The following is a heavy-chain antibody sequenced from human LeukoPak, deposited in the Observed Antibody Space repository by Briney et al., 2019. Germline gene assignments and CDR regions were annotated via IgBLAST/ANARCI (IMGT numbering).Heavy chain of an antibody. CDR3: ARRGTYYYGSGIPYYYYYMDV. J-gene: IGHJ6*03. D-gene: IGHD3-10*01. V-gene: IGHV1-46*01. Sequence: GASVKVSCKASGYTFTSYYMHWVRQAPGQGLEWMGIINPSGGSTSYAQKFQGRVTMTRDMSTSTVYMELSSLRSEDTAVYYCARRGTYYYGSGIPYYYYYMDVWGKGTTVTVSS. CDR2: INPSGGST. CDR1: GYTFTSYY.